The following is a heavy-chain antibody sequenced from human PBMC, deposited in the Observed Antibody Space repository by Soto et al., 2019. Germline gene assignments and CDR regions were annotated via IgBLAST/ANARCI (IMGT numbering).Heavy chain of an antibody. CDR3: PRLSRLAPLATTYYHRFAV. J-gene: IGHJ6*04. V-gene: IGHV4-61*08. D-gene: IGHD5-12*01. Sequence: PSETLSPTCTLSGASVSTDGYYWGWFRQPPGRTLDWGGYVYLSWSSGYNPSLYSRVTASVDRSKNQFSRILSSLTAADWALYFCPRLSRLAPLATTYYHRFAVWGKAITVT. CDR2: VYLSWSS. CDR1: GASVSTDGYY.